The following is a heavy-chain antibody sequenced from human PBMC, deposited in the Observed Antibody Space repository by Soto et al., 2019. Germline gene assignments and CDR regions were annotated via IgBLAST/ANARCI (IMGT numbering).Heavy chain of an antibody. CDR1: GFTFSSYG. J-gene: IGHJ4*02. V-gene: IGHV3-30*02. CDR2: IWHDGGNK. CDR3: ALDRDVNTRFGKDY. Sequence: GVSLSLSCAASGFTFSSYGMHWVRQAPGKGLEWVAFIWHDGGNKFYAESVKGRFTISRDNSKNTLYLKMTSLSAEDTAMYYCALDRDVNTRFGKDYCARGSWVTVS. D-gene: IGHD3-16*01.